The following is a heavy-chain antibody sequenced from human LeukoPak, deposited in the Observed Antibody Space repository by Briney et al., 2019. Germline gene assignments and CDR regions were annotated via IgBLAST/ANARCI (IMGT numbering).Heavy chain of an antibody. V-gene: IGHV1-8*03. CDR2: MNPNSGNT. J-gene: IGHJ6*03. D-gene: IGHD5-12*01. CDR3: ARANSGYDHPPSYYYYMDV. Sequence: ASVKVSCKASGYTFTSYDINWVRQATGQGLEWMGWMNPNSGNTGYAQKFQGRVTITRNTSISTACMELSSLRSEDTAVYYCARANSGYDHPPSYYYYMDVWGKGTTVTVSS. CDR1: GYTFTSYD.